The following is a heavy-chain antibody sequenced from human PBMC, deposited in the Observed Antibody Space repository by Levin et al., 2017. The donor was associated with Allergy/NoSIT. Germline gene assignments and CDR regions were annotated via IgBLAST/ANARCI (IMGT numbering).Heavy chain of an antibody. CDR2: VYHTGST. CDR1: NSTITNYY. CDR3: ARRLQWPYYFDF. J-gene: IGHJ4*02. V-gene: IGHV4-59*08. Sequence: SETLSLTCKVSNSTITNYYWGWIRQPPGRRLEWIAYVYHTGSTYYNPSLQSRVTMSVDTSKNQFSLQLSSVTAADTAVYYCARRLQWPYYFDFWGPGTLVTVSS. D-gene: IGHD6-19*01.